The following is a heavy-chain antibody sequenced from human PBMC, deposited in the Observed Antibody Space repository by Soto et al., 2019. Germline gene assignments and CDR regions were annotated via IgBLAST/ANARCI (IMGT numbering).Heavy chain of an antibody. D-gene: IGHD2-15*01. J-gene: IGHJ4*02. V-gene: IGHV3-23*01. Sequence: GGSLSLACAASGFTFSCYAMSWVRQAPGQGREWVSAISGSGVSTYYADSVKGRFTISRDNSKNTLYLQMNSLRAEDTAVYYCAKDLTVVRLDYWGQGTPVTVSS. CDR1: GFTFSCYA. CDR3: AKDLTVVRLDY. CDR2: ISGSGVST.